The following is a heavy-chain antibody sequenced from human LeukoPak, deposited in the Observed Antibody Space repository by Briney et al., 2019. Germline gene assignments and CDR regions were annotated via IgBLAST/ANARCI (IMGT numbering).Heavy chain of an antibody. V-gene: IGHV3-11*06. D-gene: IGHD3-10*01. Sequence: GGSLRLSCAASGFTFSDYYMSWIRQAPGKGLEWVSYISSSSSYTNYADSVKGRFTISRDNAKNTLFLQMNSLRVEDTAVYYCARGPGSGSYLSYWGQGTLVTVSS. J-gene: IGHJ4*02. CDR2: ISSSSSYT. CDR1: GFTFSDYY. CDR3: ARGPGSGSYLSY.